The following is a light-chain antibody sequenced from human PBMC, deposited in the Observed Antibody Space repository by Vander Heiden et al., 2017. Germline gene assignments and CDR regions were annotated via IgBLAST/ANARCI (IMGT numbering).Light chain of an antibody. CDR2: WAS. CDR3: QQDYSTLT. V-gene: IGKV4-1*01. Sequence: DIVMTQSPDSLAVSLGERATINCKSSQSVLYSSNNKNYLAWYQQKPGQPPKLLIYWASTREYGVPDRFSGSGSGTDFTLTSSSLQAEDVAVYYWQQDYSTLTFGHGTKVDIK. J-gene: IGKJ3*01. CDR1: QSVLYSSNNKNY.